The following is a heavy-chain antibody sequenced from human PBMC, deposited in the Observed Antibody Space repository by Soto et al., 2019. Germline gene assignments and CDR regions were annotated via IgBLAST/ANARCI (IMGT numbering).Heavy chain of an antibody. V-gene: IGHV3-21*01. Sequence: EVQLVESGGGLVKPGGSLRLSCAASGFTFSSYNMNWVRQAPGKGLEWVSSISSSSSYIYYADSVKGRFTISRDNAKNSLYLQMNSLRAEDTAVYYCASHPRDSSGYRYYFDYWGQGTLVTVSS. D-gene: IGHD3-22*01. CDR2: ISSSSSYI. J-gene: IGHJ4*02. CDR1: GFTFSSYN. CDR3: ASHPRDSSGYRYYFDY.